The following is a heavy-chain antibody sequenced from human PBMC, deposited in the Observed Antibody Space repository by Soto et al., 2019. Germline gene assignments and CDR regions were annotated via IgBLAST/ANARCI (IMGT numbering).Heavy chain of an antibody. Sequence: PGGSLRLSCAASGFTFSSYGMHWVRQAPGKGLEWVAVIWYDGSNKYYAESVKGRFTISRDNSKNTLYLQMNSLRAEDTAVYYCARRGRAFTGWGKGTTVTVSS. CDR1: GFTFSSYG. J-gene: IGHJ6*04. V-gene: IGHV3-33*01. CDR3: ARRGRAFTG. CDR2: IWYDGSNK.